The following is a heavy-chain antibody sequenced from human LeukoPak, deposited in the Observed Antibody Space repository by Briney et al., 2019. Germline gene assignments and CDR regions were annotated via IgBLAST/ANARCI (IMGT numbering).Heavy chain of an antibody. D-gene: IGHD3-9*01. V-gene: IGHV4-34*01. J-gene: IGHJ1*01. CDR1: GGSFSAYY. CDR3: AKDLLTTPGANF. CDR2: INHDGST. Sequence: PSETLSLTCAVSGGSFSAYYWTWIRQPPGKGLEWIGEINHDGSTNYNPSLKSRVFMSVDTSKNQFSLKLSSVTVADTAVYYRAKDLLTTPGANFWGQGTLVTVSS.